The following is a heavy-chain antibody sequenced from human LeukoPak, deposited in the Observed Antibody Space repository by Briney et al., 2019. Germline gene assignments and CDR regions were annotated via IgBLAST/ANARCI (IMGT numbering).Heavy chain of an antibody. Sequence: GGSLRLSCAASGYTFSSYTMTWVRQAPGKGLEWVSSISSTGRSTWHADSVKGRFHISRDNAKDSLSLQVNSLRADDTAMYFCARDFTGESGYSGDWGQGTLVTVSS. J-gene: IGHJ4*02. CDR3: ARDFTGESGYSGD. CDR1: GYTFSSYT. V-gene: IGHV3-21*06. D-gene: IGHD5-12*01. CDR2: ISSTGRST.